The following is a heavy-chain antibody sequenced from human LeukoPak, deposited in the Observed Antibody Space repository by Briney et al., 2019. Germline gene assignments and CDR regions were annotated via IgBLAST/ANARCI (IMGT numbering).Heavy chain of an antibody. CDR2: IKDDGNEQ. J-gene: IGHJ3*02. V-gene: IGHV3-7*01. CDR3: ARDPYFDAFDM. D-gene: IGHD3-3*01. Sequence: PGGSLRLSCVASGFIFSSYWMSWVRQAPGKGLEWVANIKDDGNEQYYVDSVRGRFTIFRDNAKNSLYLQMNSLRAEDTAMYYCARDPYFDAFDMWGQGTMVTASS. CDR1: GFIFSSYW.